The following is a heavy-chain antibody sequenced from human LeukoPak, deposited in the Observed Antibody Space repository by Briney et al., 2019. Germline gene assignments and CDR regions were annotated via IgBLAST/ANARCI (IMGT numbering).Heavy chain of an antibody. V-gene: IGHV4-59*01. J-gene: IGHJ5*02. Sequence: SETLSLTCSVSGRSISGYYWSCIRQSPGMGLEWIAYIYYSGSTNYNPSLKSRVTISVDTSKNQFSLKLSSVTAADTAMYYCARSTDSSSGYFWFEPWGRGTLVTVSS. CDR1: GRSISGYY. CDR3: ARSTDSSSGYFWFEP. D-gene: IGHD3-22*01. CDR2: IYYSGST.